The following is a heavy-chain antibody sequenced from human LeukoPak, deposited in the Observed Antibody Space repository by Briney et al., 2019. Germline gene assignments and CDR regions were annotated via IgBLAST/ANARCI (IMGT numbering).Heavy chain of an antibody. CDR2: ISSSGSSI. J-gene: IGHJ4*02. V-gene: IGHV3-11*01. D-gene: IGHD5-12*01. CDR1: GFIFSDYY. CDR3: ARDPGSGYEEHFDY. Sequence: PGRSLRLSCAASGFIFSDYYMSWIRQAPGKGLEWVSYISSSGSSIYYADSVKGRFTISRDNAKDSLYLQMNSLRAEDTAVYYCARDPGSGYEEHFDYWGQGTLVTVSS.